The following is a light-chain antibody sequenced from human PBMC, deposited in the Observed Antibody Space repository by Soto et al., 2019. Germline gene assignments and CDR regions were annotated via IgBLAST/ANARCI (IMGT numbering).Light chain of an antibody. CDR3: QQYGSSPLFT. J-gene: IGKJ3*01. Sequence: EIILTQSPASLSVSPGERATLSCRASQSVNNNLAWYQQKRGQAPRLLIYGASTRATGIPGRFRGSGSGTEFTLTITSLQSEDFAVYFCQQYGSSPLFTFGPGTKVEIK. CDR2: GAS. CDR1: QSVNNN. V-gene: IGKV3-15*01.